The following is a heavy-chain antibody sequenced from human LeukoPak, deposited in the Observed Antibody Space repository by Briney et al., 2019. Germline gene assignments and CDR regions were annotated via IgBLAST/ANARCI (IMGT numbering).Heavy chain of an antibody. CDR3: ARGFRRTYSGSYWTPRFSYGMDV. CDR2: TYYRSKWYN. Sequence: SQTLSLTCAISGDSVSSNSAAWNWIRQSPSRGLEWLGRTYYRSKWYNDYAVSVKSRITINPDTSKNQFSLQLNSVTPEDTAVYYCARGFRRTYSGSYWTPRFSYGMDVWGQGTTVTVSS. V-gene: IGHV6-1*01. CDR1: GDSVSSNSAA. D-gene: IGHD1-26*01. J-gene: IGHJ6*02.